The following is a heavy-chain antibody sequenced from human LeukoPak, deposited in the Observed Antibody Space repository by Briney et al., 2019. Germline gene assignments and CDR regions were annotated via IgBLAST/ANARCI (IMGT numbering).Heavy chain of an antibody. CDR2: IYYSGST. CDR1: GGSISSSSYY. V-gene: IGHV4-39*01. CDR3: ASHSTGFYGLGYYYYYMDV. J-gene: IGHJ6*03. D-gene: IGHD3-22*01. Sequence: KRSETLSLSCTVSGGSISSSSYYWGWMRQPPGKGLEWIGSIYYSGSTYYNPSLKSRVTISVDTSKNQFSLKLSSVTAADTAVYYCASHSTGFYGLGYYYYYMDVWGKGTTVTISS.